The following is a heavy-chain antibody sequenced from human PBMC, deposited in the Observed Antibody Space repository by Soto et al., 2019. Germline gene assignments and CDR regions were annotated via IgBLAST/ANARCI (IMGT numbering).Heavy chain of an antibody. Sequence: PGGSLRLSCAASGFTFSSYTMSWVRQAPGKGLEWVSAISGSGGSTSYADSVKGRFTISRDNSKNTLYLQMNSLRAEDTAVYYCAKDIGTGYKEVYYYGMDVWGQGTTVTVSS. J-gene: IGHJ6*02. CDR3: AKDIGTGYKEVYYYGMDV. D-gene: IGHD3-9*01. V-gene: IGHV3-23*01. CDR2: ISGSGGST. CDR1: GFTFSSYT.